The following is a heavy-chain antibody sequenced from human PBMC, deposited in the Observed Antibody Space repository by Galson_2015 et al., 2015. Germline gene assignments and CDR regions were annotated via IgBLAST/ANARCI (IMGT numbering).Heavy chain of an antibody. Sequence: SLRLSCAASGFTFSDYYMSWIRQAPGKGLEWVSYISSSSSYTNYADSVKGRFTISRDNAKNSLYLQMNSLGAEDTAVYYCARESAAGTNFDYWGQGTLVTVSS. J-gene: IGHJ4*02. CDR1: GFTFSDYY. CDR3: ARESAAGTNFDY. V-gene: IGHV3-11*05. D-gene: IGHD6-13*01. CDR2: ISSSSSYT.